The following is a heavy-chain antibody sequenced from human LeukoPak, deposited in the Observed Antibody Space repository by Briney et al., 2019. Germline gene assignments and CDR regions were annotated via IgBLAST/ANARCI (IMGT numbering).Heavy chain of an antibody. CDR1: GFTFSSYA. V-gene: IGHV3-23*01. CDR3: ARGHYYDSSGYYGPVLFDY. J-gene: IGHJ4*02. Sequence: GGSLRLSCAASGFTFSSYAMSWVRQAPGKGLEWVSAISGSGGSTYYADSVKGRFTISRDNSKNTLYLQMNSLRAEDTAVYYCARGHYYDSSGYYGPVLFDYWGQGTLVTVSS. CDR2: ISGSGGST. D-gene: IGHD3-22*01.